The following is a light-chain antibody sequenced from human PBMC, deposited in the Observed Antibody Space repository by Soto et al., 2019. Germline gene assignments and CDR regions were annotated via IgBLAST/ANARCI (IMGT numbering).Light chain of an antibody. V-gene: IGKV3-20*01. CDR3: QQYGSSPGYT. J-gene: IGKJ2*01. CDR2: GAS. CDR1: QSVSSNY. Sequence: EIMLTQSPGTLSLSPGERATLSCRASQSVSSNYLAWYQQKPGQAPRLLIYGASSRATGIPDRFSGSGSGTDFTLTISRLEPEAFAVYYCQQYGSSPGYTFGQGTKLEIK.